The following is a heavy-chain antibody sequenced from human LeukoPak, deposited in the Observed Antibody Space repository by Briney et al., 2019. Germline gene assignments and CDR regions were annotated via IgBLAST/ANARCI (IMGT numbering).Heavy chain of an antibody. Sequence: ESGPTLVNPTQTLTLTCTFSGFSLSTTGVAVGWVRQPPRKALEWLAVIYWDDDKRYSPSLKSRLTITRDTSKDQVVLTMTNMDPVDTATYYCAHQLLWLYAFDIWGQGTMVTVSS. J-gene: IGHJ3*02. CDR1: GFSLSTTGVA. D-gene: IGHD3-10*01. V-gene: IGHV2-5*02. CDR2: IYWDDDK. CDR3: AHQLLWLYAFDI.